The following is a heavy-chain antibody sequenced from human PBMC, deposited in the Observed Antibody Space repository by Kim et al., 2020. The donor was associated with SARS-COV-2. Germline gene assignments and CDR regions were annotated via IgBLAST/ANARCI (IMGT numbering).Heavy chain of an antibody. D-gene: IGHD2-2*01. CDR3: ATAAAVVVPAAMRERDYYYYYGMDV. Sequence: ASVKVSCKVSGYTLTELSMHWVRQAPGKGLEWMGGFDPEDGETIYAQKFQGRVTMTEDTSTDTAYMELSSLRSEDTAVYYCATAAAVVVPAAMRERDYYYYYGMDVGGQGTTVTVSS. V-gene: IGHV1-24*01. J-gene: IGHJ6*02. CDR1: GYTLTELS. CDR2: FDPEDGET.